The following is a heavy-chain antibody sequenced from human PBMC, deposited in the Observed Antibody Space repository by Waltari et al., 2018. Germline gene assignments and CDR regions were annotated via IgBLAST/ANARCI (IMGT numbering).Heavy chain of an antibody. V-gene: IGHV3-30-3*01. CDR2: ISYDGSNK. J-gene: IGHJ5*02. D-gene: IGHD3-3*01. CDR1: GFTVSRYA. CDR3: ARDFTIFGGWFDP. Sequence: QVKLVESGGGVVPPGRSLRLSCAASGFTVSRYAMHWVRQAPGKGLEWVAVISYDGSNKYYADSVKGRFTISRDNSKNTLYLQMNSLRAEDTAVYYCARDFTIFGGWFDPWGQGTLVTVSS.